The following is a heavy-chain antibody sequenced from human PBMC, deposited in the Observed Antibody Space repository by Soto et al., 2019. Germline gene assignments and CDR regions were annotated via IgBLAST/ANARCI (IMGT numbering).Heavy chain of an antibody. CDR3: AKDLGSGYDFNFDY. CDR1: GGTCSSYA. CDR2: ISGSGGST. V-gene: IGHV3-23*01. D-gene: IGHD5-12*01. J-gene: IGHJ4*02. Sequence: AGGSLRHSCAASGGTCSSYAMSWVRQATGKGLEWVSAISGSGGSTYYADSVKGRFTISRDNSKNTLYLQMNSLRAEDTAVYYCAKDLGSGYDFNFDYWGQGTLVTVSS.